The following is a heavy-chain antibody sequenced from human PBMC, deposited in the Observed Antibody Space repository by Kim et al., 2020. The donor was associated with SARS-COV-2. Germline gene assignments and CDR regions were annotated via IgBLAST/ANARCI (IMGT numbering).Heavy chain of an antibody. CDR3: ATIGYDTVGYYYAFDS. J-gene: IGHJ5*01. Sequence: ASVKVSCKVSGYTLTELSMHWVRQAPGKGLEWMGGFDPDDGLPTYGQKFQGRVTMTEDTSTDTAYMELRSLRSEDTAVYWCATIGYDTVGYYYAFDSWG. CDR2: FDPDDGLP. V-gene: IGHV1-24*01. D-gene: IGHD3-22*01. CDR1: GYTLTELS.